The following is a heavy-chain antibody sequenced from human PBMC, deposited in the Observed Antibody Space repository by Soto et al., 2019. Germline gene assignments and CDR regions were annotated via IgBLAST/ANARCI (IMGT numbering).Heavy chain of an antibody. J-gene: IGHJ4*02. Sequence: QVQLVESGGGVVQPGRSLRLSCAASGFTFSSYGMHWVRQAPGKGLEWVAVISYDGSNKYYADSVKGRFTISRDNSKNTLYLQMNSLRAEDTAVYYCAKDYCSSTSCFFFDYWGQGTLVTVSS. D-gene: IGHD2-2*01. CDR1: GFTFSSYG. CDR3: AKDYCSSTSCFFFDY. V-gene: IGHV3-30*18. CDR2: ISYDGSNK.